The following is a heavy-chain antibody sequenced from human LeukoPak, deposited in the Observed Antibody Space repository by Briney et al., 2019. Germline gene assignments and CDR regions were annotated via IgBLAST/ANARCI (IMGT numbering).Heavy chain of an antibody. D-gene: IGHD1-1*01. J-gene: IGHJ4*02. CDR1: GFTFSGHW. CDR3: VRDETLWTLDW. V-gene: IGHV3-74*03. Sequence: ESGGSLRLSCTASGFTFSGHWIHWVRQAPGMGLVWVSRINEDGTDSMYAESVKGRFTISRDNARNTVHLQMNSLRAEDTAVYHCVRDETLWTLDWWGQGTLVSVSS. CDR2: INEDGTDS.